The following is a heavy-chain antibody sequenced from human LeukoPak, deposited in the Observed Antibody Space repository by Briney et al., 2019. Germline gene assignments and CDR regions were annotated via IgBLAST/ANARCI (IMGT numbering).Heavy chain of an antibody. CDR3: ARDLGYCSGGSCYSYWFDP. CDR1: GYTFTGYA. Sequence: ASVKVSCKASGYTFTGYAMHWVRQAPGQRLEWMGWINAGNGNTKYSQKFQGRVTITWDTSASTAYMELSSLRSEDTAVYYCARDLGYCSGGSCYSYWFDPWGQGTLVTVS. CDR2: INAGNGNT. V-gene: IGHV1-3*01. D-gene: IGHD2-15*01. J-gene: IGHJ5*02.